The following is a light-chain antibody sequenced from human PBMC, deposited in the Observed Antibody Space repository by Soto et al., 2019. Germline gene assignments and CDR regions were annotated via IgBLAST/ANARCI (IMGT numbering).Light chain of an antibody. CDR2: ENN. CDR3: GTWDSSLSNGDV. V-gene: IGLV1-51*02. J-gene: IGLJ3*02. CDR1: SSNIGNNY. Sequence: QPVLTQPPSMSAAPGQKVTISCSGSSSNIGNNYVSWYQQLPGTAPKLLIYENNKRPSGIPDRFSGSKSGTSATLGITGLQTGDEADYYCGTWDSSLSNGDVFGGGTKVTVL.